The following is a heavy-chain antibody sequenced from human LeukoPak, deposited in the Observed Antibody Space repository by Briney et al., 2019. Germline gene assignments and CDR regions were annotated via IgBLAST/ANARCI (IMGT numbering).Heavy chain of an antibody. D-gene: IGHD4-17*01. J-gene: IGHJ4*02. Sequence: GGSLRLSCAASGFTFSTYEMNWVRQAPGKGLEWVSYISPTGDTIYYADSVKGRFTISRDNAKSSLYLQMNSLRAEDTAVYYCAREGTTTMSLDYWGQGTLVTVSS. CDR1: GFTFSTYE. CDR2: ISPTGDTI. V-gene: IGHV3-48*03. CDR3: AREGTTTMSLDY.